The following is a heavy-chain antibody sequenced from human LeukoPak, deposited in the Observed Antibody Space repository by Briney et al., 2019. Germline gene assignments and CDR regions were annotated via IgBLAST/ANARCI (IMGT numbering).Heavy chain of an antibody. CDR1: GYTFTGYY. V-gene: IGHV1-2*02. Sequence: ASVKVSCKASGYTFTGYYMHWVRQAPGQGLEWMGWINPNSGGTNYAHKFHGRVTMTRDTSISTAYMELSRLRSDDTDVYYCARDQDDGDYYYYGMDVWGQGTTVTVSS. CDR2: INPNSGGT. CDR3: ARDQDDGDYYYYGMDV. J-gene: IGHJ6*02. D-gene: IGHD2-15*01.